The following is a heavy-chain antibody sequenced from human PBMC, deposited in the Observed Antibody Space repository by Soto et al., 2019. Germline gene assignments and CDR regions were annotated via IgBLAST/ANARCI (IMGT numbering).Heavy chain of an antibody. CDR2: ISYDGGNK. D-gene: IGHD3-3*01. V-gene: IGHV3-30-3*01. CDR1: GFTFSSYA. J-gene: IGHJ6*02. Sequence: GGSLRPSCAASGFTFSSYAMHWVRQAPGKGLEWVAVISYDGGNKYYADSVKGRFTISRDNSKNTLYLQMNSLRAEDTAVYYCARDRRITIFGVVITDYYGMDVWGQGTTVTVSS. CDR3: ARDRRITIFGVVITDYYGMDV.